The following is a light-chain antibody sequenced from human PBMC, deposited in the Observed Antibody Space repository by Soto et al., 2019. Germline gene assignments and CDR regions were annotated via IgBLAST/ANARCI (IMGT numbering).Light chain of an antibody. J-gene: IGKJ4*01. V-gene: IGKV1-39*01. Sequence: DIQITQSPSSLSASVGDRVTIACRASQSISSHLNWYQQKPGRAPKLLIYAASSLQSGVPSRFSGSGSGTDFTLTISSLQPEDSAIYSCQHSHSTPLTFGGGTKVDIK. CDR3: QHSHSTPLT. CDR1: QSISSH. CDR2: AAS.